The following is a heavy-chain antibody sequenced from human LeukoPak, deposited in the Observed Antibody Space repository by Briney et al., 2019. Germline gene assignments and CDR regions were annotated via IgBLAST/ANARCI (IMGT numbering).Heavy chain of an antibody. CDR3: AYWSSSSWNY. Sequence: GGSLRLSCAASGFTFSNAWMSWLRQAPGKGLEWRGRIKSKTDGGTTDYAAPVKGRFTISRDDSKNTLYLQMNSLKTEDTAVYYCAYWSSSSWNYWGQGTLVTVSS. D-gene: IGHD6-13*01. J-gene: IGHJ4*02. V-gene: IGHV3-15*01. CDR2: IKSKTDGGTT. CDR1: GFTFSNAW.